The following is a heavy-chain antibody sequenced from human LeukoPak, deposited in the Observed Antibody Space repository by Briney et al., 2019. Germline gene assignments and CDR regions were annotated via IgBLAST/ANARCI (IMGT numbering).Heavy chain of an antibody. V-gene: IGHV3-21*01. CDR3: ARVFVYYDSSGSSSGPP. J-gene: IGHJ5*02. CDR2: ISSSSSYI. Sequence: GGSLRLSCAASGFTFSSYSMNWVRQAPGKGLEWVSSISSSSSYIYYADSVKGRFTISRDNAKNSLYLQMNSLRAENRVVYSWARVFVYYDSSGSSSGPPGGRETLVTVPS. CDR1: GFTFSSYS. D-gene: IGHD3-22*01.